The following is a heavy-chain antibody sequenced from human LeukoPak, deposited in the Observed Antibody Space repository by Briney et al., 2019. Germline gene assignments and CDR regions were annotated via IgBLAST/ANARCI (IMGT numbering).Heavy chain of an antibody. Sequence: PGGSLRLSCAASGFTFSSYSMNWVRQAPGKGLEWVSYISSSSSTIYYADSVKGRFTISRDNAKNLLYLQMNSLRAEDTAVYYCARFGYVAAVDLWGQGTLVTVSS. CDR3: ARFGYVAAVDL. J-gene: IGHJ4*02. CDR2: ISSSSSTI. CDR1: GFTFSSYS. D-gene: IGHD2-15*01. V-gene: IGHV3-48*04.